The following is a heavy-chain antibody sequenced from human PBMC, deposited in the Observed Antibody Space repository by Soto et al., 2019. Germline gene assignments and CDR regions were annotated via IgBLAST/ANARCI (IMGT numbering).Heavy chain of an antibody. J-gene: IGHJ3*02. CDR3: AKEIAPIVVVVAAPLSSDAFDI. V-gene: IGHV3-9*01. CDR1: GFTFDDYA. Sequence: GGSLRLSCAASGFTFDDYAMHWVRQAPGKGLEWVSGISWNSGSIGYADSVKGRFTISRDNAKNSLYLQMNSLRAEDTALYYCAKEIAPIVVVVAAPLSSDAFDIWGQGTMVTVSS. CDR2: ISWNSGSI. D-gene: IGHD2-15*01.